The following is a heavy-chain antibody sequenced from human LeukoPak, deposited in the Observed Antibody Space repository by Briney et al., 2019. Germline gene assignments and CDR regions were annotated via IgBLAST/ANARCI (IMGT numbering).Heavy chain of an antibody. CDR1: GFSVSSNY. V-gene: IGHV3-66*01. CDR3: ARAGYCSSTSCPDY. J-gene: IGHJ4*02. Sequence: GGSLRLSCAASGFSVSSNYMSWVRQAPGKGLEWVLVIYSGGSTYYADSVKGRFTISRDNSKNTLYLQMNSLRAEDTAVYYCARAGYCSSTSCPDYWGQGTLVTVSS. CDR2: IYSGGST. D-gene: IGHD2-2*01.